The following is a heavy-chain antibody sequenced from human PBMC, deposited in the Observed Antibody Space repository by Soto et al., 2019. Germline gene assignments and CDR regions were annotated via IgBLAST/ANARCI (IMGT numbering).Heavy chain of an antibody. D-gene: IGHD2-15*01. CDR2: ISGSGGST. CDR3: ARAGYCSGGSCYTRYYYYMDV. CDR1: GFTFSSYA. J-gene: IGHJ6*03. V-gene: IGHV3-23*01. Sequence: EVQLLESGGGLVQPGGSLRLSCAASGFTFSSYAMSWVRQAPGKGLEWVSAISGSGGSTYYADSVKGRFTISRDNSKNTLYLQMSSLRAEDAAVYYCARAGYCSGGSCYTRYYYYMDVWGKGTTVTVSS.